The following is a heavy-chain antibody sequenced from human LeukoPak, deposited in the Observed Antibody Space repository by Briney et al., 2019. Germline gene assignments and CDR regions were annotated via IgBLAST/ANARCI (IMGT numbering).Heavy chain of an antibody. CDR3: AKDRRFGGYDTKYNWFDP. CDR1: GFTFSSSA. D-gene: IGHD5-12*01. J-gene: IGHJ5*02. V-gene: IGHV3-23*01. Sequence: GGSLRLSCAASGFTFSSSAMSWVRQAPGKGLEWVSAISGSGGSTYYADSVKGRFTISRDNSKNTLYLQMNSLRAEDTAVYYCAKDRRFGGYDTKYNWFDPWGQGTLVTVSS. CDR2: ISGSGGST.